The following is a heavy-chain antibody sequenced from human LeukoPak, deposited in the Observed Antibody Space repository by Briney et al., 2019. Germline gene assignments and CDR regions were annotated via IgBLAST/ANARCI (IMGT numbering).Heavy chain of an antibody. J-gene: IGHJ4*02. CDR3: ARLYGSTLYFDY. Sequence: SETLSLTCTVFGGSISSSSYHWAWIRQPPGKGLEWIGNMYYSGSTYYNPSLKSRVTLSVDTSKNQFSLKMSSVRAADTALYYCARLYGSTLYFDYWGQGTLVTVSS. V-gene: IGHV4-39*01. CDR2: MYYSGST. D-gene: IGHD3-22*01. CDR1: GGSISSSSYH.